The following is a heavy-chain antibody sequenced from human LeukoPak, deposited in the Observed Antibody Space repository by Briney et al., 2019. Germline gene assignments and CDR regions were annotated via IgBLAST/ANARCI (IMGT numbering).Heavy chain of an antibody. CDR3: ASYYYGSGGH. J-gene: IGHJ4*02. CDR2: INHSGST. D-gene: IGHD3-10*01. V-gene: IGHV4-34*01. Sequence: PSETLSLTCAVYGGSFSGYYWSWIRQPPGKGLEWIGEINHSGSTNYNPSLKSRVTISVDTSKNQFSLKLSSATAADTAVYYCASYYYGSGGHWGQGTLVTVSS. CDR1: GGSFSGYY.